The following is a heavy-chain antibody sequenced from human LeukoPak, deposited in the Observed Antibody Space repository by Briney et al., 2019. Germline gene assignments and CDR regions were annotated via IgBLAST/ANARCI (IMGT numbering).Heavy chain of an antibody. V-gene: IGHV4-61*01. CDR2: IYYSGST. J-gene: IGHJ4*02. Sequence: PSQTLSLTCTVSGGSVSSGSYYWSWIRQPPGKGLEWIGYIYYSGSTNYNPSLKSRVTISVDTSKNQFSLKLSSVTAADTAVYYCARLRAATPEVVDYWGQGTLVTVSS. CDR3: ARLRAATPEVVDY. D-gene: IGHD6-25*01. CDR1: GGSVSSGSYY.